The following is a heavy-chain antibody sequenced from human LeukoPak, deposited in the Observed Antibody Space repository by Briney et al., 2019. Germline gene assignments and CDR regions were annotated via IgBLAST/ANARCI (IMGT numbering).Heavy chain of an antibody. CDR1: GYTFTGYY. J-gene: IGHJ6*03. CDR2: INPNSGGT. D-gene: IGHD5-12*01. CDR3: ARGSIVATTNYYYYYMDV. Sequence: ASVKVSCKASGYTFTGYYMHWVRQAPGQGLEWMGWINPNSGGTNYAQKFQGRVTMTRDTSISTAYVELSRLRSDDTAVYYCARGSIVATTNYYYYYMDVWGKGTTVTVSS. V-gene: IGHV1-2*02.